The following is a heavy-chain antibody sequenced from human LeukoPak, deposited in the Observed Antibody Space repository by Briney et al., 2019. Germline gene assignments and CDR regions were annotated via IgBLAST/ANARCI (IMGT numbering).Heavy chain of an antibody. Sequence: SWIRQPPGKGLEWVGRIKSKTDGGTTDYAAPVNGRFSVSRDDSKNTLFLQMNSLKTEDTAVYYCTTGRGAFDIWGQGTMVTVSS. CDR2: IKSKTDGGTT. CDR3: TTGRGAFDI. J-gene: IGHJ3*02. V-gene: IGHV3-15*01. D-gene: IGHD3-10*01.